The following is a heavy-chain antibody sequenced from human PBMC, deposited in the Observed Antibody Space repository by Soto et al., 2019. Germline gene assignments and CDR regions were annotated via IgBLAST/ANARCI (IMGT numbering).Heavy chain of an antibody. CDR3: ARSLWFGEFLHLNY. CDR1: GYTFTSYA. D-gene: IGHD3-10*01. J-gene: IGHJ4*02. V-gene: IGHV1-3*01. CDR2: INAGNGNT. Sequence: QVQLVQSGAEVKKPGASVKVSCKASGYTFTSYAMHWVRQAPGQRLEWMGWINAGNGNTKYSQKFQGRVTITRDTXGSTAYMELSSLRSEDTAVYYCARSLWFGEFLHLNYWGQGTLVTVSS.